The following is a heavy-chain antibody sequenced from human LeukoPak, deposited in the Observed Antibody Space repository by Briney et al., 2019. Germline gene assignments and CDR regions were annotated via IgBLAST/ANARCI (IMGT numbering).Heavy chain of an antibody. CDR3: ARDNSSSWLGDYYYYGMDV. V-gene: IGHV1-18*01. Sequence: ASVKVSCKASGYTFTSYGISWVRQAPGQGLEWMGWISAYNGNTNYAQKLQGRVTMTRDTSTSTVYMELSSLRSEDTAVYYCARDNSSSWLGDYYYYGMDVWGQGTTVTVSS. CDR2: ISAYNGNT. D-gene: IGHD6-13*01. J-gene: IGHJ6*02. CDR1: GYTFTSYG.